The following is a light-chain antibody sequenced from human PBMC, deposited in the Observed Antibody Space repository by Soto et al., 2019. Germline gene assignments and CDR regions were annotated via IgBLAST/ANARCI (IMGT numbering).Light chain of an antibody. CDR1: QSVSSGY. V-gene: IGKV3-20*01. Sequence: EIVLTQSPGTLSLSPGERATLSCRASQSVSSGYLAWYQQKPGQAPRLLIYGASRRATGIPDRFSGSGSGTDFILIISRLEPEDFALYYCQQYRSSPFTVGPGTKVDIK. J-gene: IGKJ3*01. CDR2: GAS. CDR3: QQYRSSPFT.